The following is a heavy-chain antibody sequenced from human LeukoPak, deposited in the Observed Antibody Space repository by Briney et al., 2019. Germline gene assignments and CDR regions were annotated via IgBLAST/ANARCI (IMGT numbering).Heavy chain of an antibody. CDR2: INPNSGDT. J-gene: IGHJ4*02. V-gene: IGHV1-2*06. Sequence: ASVKVSCKASGYSFSTYTMNWVRQAPGQRLEWMGRINPNSGDTNYAQKFQGRVTMTWDTSISTAYMELSRLRSDDTAVYYCARGGFDYWGQGTLVTVSS. CDR1: GYSFSTYT. CDR3: ARGGFDY.